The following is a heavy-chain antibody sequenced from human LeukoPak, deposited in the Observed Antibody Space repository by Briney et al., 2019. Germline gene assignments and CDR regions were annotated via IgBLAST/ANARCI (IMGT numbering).Heavy chain of an antibody. CDR1: GYTFTSYS. CDR2: ISAYNGNT. J-gene: IGHJ4*02. D-gene: IGHD2-15*01. Sequence: ASVKVSCKASGYTFTSYSISWVRQAPGQGLEWMGWISAYNGNTNYAQKLQGRVTMTTDTSTSTAYMELRSLRSDDTAVYYCARDEVVVVAATRTYFDYWGQGTLVTVSS. CDR3: ARDEVVVVAATRTYFDY. V-gene: IGHV1-18*01.